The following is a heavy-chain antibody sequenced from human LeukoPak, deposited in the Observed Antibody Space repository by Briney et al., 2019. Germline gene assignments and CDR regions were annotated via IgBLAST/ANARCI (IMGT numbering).Heavy chain of an antibody. CDR1: GGTFSSYA. Sequence: SVKVSYKASGGTFSSYAISWVRQAPGQGLEWMGGIIPIFGTANYAQKFQGRVTITADESTSTAYMELSSLRSEDTAVYYCARDFRRWLHIGSAFDIWGQGTMVTVSS. CDR2: IIPIFGTA. D-gene: IGHD5-24*01. CDR3: ARDFRRWLHIGSAFDI. J-gene: IGHJ3*02. V-gene: IGHV1-69*13.